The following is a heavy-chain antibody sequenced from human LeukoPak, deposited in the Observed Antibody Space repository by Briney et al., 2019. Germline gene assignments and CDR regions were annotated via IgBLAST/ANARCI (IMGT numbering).Heavy chain of an antibody. D-gene: IGHD2-21*02. V-gene: IGHV3-9*01. J-gene: IGHJ4*02. CDR2: ISWNSGSI. CDR1: GFTFDDYA. CDR3: AKDIKPIVVVTARFDY. Sequence: GGSLTLPCAASGFTFDDYAMHWVRHAPGKGLEWVSGISWNSGSIGYADSVKGRFTISRDNAKNSLYLQMNSLRAEDTALYYCAKDIKPIVVVTARFDYWGQGTLVTVSS.